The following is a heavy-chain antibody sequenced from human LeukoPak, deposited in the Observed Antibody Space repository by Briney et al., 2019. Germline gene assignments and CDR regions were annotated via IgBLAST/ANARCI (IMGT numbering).Heavy chain of an antibody. CDR1: GGTFSSYA. J-gene: IGHJ1*01. V-gene: IGHV1-69*13. CDR2: IIPIFGTA. CDR3: ARAADCSSTSCLNEYFQH. Sequence: GASVKVSCKASGGTFSSYAISWVRQAPGQGLEWMGGIIPIFGTANYAQKFQGRVTITADESTSTAYMELSSLRSEDTAVYYCARAADCSSTSCLNEYFQHWGQGTLVTVS. D-gene: IGHD2-2*01.